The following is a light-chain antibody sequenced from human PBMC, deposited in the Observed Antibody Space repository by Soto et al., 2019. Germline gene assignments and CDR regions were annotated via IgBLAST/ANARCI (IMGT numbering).Light chain of an antibody. J-gene: IGLJ1*01. CDR3: TSYTSSSTRV. V-gene: IGLV2-14*01. CDR2: EVS. Sequence: QAVLSQPASVSGSPGQSITISRTGTSSDVGGYNYVSWYQQHPGKAPKLMIYEVSNRPSGFSNRFSGSKSGNTSSLTISGLQAEDEADYYCTSYTSSSTRVFGTGTKVTVL. CDR1: SSDVGGYNY.